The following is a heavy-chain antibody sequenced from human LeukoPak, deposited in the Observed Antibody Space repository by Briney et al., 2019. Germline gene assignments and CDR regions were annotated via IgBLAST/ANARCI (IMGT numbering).Heavy chain of an antibody. CDR1: GVSISSSSCY. CDR3: ASLRPPVVGATWVDY. D-gene: IGHD1-26*01. J-gene: IGHJ4*02. V-gene: IGHV4-39*01. Sequence: SETLSLTCTVSGVSISSSSCYWGWIRQPPGKGLEGIGSIYNTGSSYYNPSLKSRGTISVDTSKNQFSLRLSAVTAADTAVYYCASLRPPVVGATWVDYWGQGILVTVSS. CDR2: IYNTGSS.